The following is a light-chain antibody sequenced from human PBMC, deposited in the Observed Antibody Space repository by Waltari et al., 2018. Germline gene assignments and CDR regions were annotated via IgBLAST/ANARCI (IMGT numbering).Light chain of an antibody. CDR1: QSVSSN. Sequence: EIVMTQSPATLSVSPGERATLSCRASQSVSSNLAWYQQKPGQAPRPPIYCASTRATGIPARFSGSGSGTEFTLTISSLQSEDFAVYYCQQYNNWPLTFGGGTKVEIK. CDR3: QQYNNWPLT. J-gene: IGKJ4*01. CDR2: CAS. V-gene: IGKV3-15*01.